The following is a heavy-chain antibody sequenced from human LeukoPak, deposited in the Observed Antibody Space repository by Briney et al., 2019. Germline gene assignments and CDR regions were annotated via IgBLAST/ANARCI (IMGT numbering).Heavy chain of an antibody. CDR1: GSSFTSYW. V-gene: IGHV5-51*01. Sequence: GESLKISCKGSGSSFTSYWIGWVRQMPGKGLEWMGIIYPGDSDTRYSPSFQGQVTISADKSISTAYLQWSSLKASDTAMYYCARRIEKSICSGGSCYSDAFDIWGQGTMVTVSS. D-gene: IGHD2-15*01. CDR3: ARRIEKSICSGGSCYSDAFDI. J-gene: IGHJ3*02. CDR2: IYPGDSDT.